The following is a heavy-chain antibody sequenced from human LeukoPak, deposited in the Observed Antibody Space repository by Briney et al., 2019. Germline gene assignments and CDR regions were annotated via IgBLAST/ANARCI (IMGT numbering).Heavy chain of an antibody. CDR3: ARDPRTFSCYFFDY. D-gene: IGHD2-2*01. CDR1: GFTFSSYA. CDR2: ISYDGSNK. Sequence: GRSLRLSCAASGFTFSSYAMHWVRQAPGKGLEWVAVISYDGSNKYYADSVKGRFTISRDNSKNTLYLQMNSLRAEGTAVYYCARDPRTFSCYFFDYWGQGTLVTVSS. V-gene: IGHV3-30*01. J-gene: IGHJ4*02.